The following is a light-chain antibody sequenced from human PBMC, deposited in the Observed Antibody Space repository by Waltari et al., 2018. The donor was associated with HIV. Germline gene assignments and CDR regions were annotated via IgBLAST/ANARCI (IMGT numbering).Light chain of an antibody. V-gene: IGLV3-21*04. Sequence: SYVLTQPPSVSAAPGKTANIPCGGDKIGGTRVHWYQKKPGQAPVMVIDYDSDRPSGIPERFSGSNSGNTATLTITGVEAGDEADYYCQVWDSVSDHVIFGGGTRLTVL. CDR1: KIGGTR. CDR3: QVWDSVSDHVI. J-gene: IGLJ2*01. CDR2: YDS.